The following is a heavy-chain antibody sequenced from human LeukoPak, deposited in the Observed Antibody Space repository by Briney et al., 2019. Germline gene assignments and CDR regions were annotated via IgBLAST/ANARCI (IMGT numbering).Heavy chain of an antibody. CDR1: GYTFTSYG. D-gene: IGHD5-12*01. Sequence: ASVKVSCKASGYTFTSYGISWVRQAPGQGLEWMGWISAYNGNTNYAQKLQGRVTMTTDTSTSTAYMELRSLRSDDTAVYYCATISPISGYDLGGWFDPWGQGTLVTVSS. J-gene: IGHJ5*02. V-gene: IGHV1-18*01. CDR3: ATISPISGYDLGGWFDP. CDR2: ISAYNGNT.